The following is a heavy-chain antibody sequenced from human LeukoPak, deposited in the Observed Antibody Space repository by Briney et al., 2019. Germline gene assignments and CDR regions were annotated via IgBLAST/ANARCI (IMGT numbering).Heavy chain of an antibody. CDR1: GFTFSIYG. Sequence: GGSLGLSCAASGFTFSIYGMSWVRQAPGKGLEWVSGISAGSPTTYYADSVKGRFTISRDNSKNTLFLQMNSLTIEDTAVYYCVIPLRWELSNDYWGQGTQVTVSS. CDR2: ISAGSPTT. D-gene: IGHD4-23*01. CDR3: VIPLRWELSNDY. V-gene: IGHV3-23*01. J-gene: IGHJ4*02.